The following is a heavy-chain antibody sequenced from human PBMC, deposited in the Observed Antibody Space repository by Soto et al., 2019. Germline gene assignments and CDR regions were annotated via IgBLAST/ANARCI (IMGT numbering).Heavy chain of an antibody. CDR3: ARYQLADYYYGMDV. CDR2: IYYSGST. CDR1: GGSISSGDYY. D-gene: IGHD1-1*01. Sequence: TLSLTCTVSGGSISSGDYYWSWIRQPPGKGLEWIGYIYYSGSTYYNPSLKSRVTISVDTSKNQFSLKLSSVTAADTAVYYCARYQLADYYYGMDVWGQGTTVTVSS. V-gene: IGHV4-30-4*01. J-gene: IGHJ6*02.